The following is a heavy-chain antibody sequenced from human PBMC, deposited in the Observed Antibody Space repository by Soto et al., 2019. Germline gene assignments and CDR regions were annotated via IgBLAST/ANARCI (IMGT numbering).Heavy chain of an antibody. V-gene: IGHV4-59*08. J-gene: IGHJ4*02. Sequence: SETLSLTCTVSGGSISSYYWIWIRQPPGKGLEWIGYIYYSGSTNYNPSLKSRVTISVDTSKNQFSLKLSSVTAADTAVYYCARHRPPLYYFAYWGQGALVTVSS. CDR2: IYYSGST. CDR3: ARHRPPLYYFAY. CDR1: GGSISSYY.